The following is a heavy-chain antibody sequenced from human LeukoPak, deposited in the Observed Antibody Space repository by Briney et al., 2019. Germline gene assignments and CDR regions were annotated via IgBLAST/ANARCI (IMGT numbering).Heavy chain of an antibody. D-gene: IGHD6-19*01. V-gene: IGHV4-59*08. CDR1: GGSISSYY. Sequence: SETLSLTCTVSGGSISSYYWSWIRQPPGKGLEWIGYIYYSGSTNYNPSLKSRVTISVDTSKNQFSLKLSSVTAADTAVYYCARFHSSGWYYFDYWGQGTLVTVSS. CDR2: IYYSGST. CDR3: ARFHSSGWYYFDY. J-gene: IGHJ4*02.